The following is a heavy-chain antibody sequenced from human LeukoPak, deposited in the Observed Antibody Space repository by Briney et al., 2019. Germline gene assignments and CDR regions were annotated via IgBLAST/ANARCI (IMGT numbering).Heavy chain of an antibody. CDR1: GYTFTSYA. Sequence: ASVKVSCKASGYTFTSYAMHWVRQAPGQRLEWMGWINAGNGNTKYSQKFQGRVTITRDTSASTAYMELSSLRSEDTAVYYCARAPPYCSSTSCYYYYYYGMDVWGQGTTVTVSS. V-gene: IGHV1-3*01. J-gene: IGHJ6*02. CDR3: ARAPPYCSSTSCYYYYYYGMDV. D-gene: IGHD2-2*01. CDR2: INAGNGNT.